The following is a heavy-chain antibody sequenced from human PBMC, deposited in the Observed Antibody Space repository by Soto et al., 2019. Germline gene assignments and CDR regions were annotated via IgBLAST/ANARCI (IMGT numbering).Heavy chain of an antibody. CDR1: GDSISSTSYY. V-gene: IGHV4-39*01. D-gene: IGHD6-6*01. CDR2: IYYSGST. Sequence: PSETLSPTCTVSGDSISSTSYYWGWIRQPPGKGLEWIGSIYYSGSTYYNPSLKSRVTISVDTSKNQFSLKVNSVTAADTAVYYCGRLGTDYSGSWDYYYYGMDVWGQGTTVTVSS. CDR3: GRLGTDYSGSWDYYYYGMDV. J-gene: IGHJ6*02.